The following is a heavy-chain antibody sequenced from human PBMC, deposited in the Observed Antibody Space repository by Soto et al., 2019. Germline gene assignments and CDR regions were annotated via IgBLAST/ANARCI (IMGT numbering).Heavy chain of an antibody. CDR2: FSLSGTT. CDR3: ARGMTPPGAPAWYYFDS. V-gene: IGHV4-4*07. Sequence: SGTLSLTCTVSGASITGSSYWSWIRQPAGKGLEWIGRFSLSGTTNYNPSLRSRVTMSADVSKNQFSLRLTSVTAADTALYYCARGMTPPGAPAWYYFDSWGQGTLVTVSS. D-gene: IGHD2-8*02. J-gene: IGHJ4*02. CDR1: GASITGSSY.